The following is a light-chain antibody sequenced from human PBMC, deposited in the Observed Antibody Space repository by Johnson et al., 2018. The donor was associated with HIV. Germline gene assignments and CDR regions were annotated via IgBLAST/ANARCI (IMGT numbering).Light chain of an antibody. CDR3: GTCDSSLSAVP. Sequence: QSVLTQSPSVSAAPGQKVTISCSGSSSNIGNNYVSWYQQLPGTAPKLLIYDNNKRPSGIPDRFSGSKSGSSATLGITGLQTGDEADYYCGTCDSSLSAVPFGTGTKVTVL. CDR1: SSNIGNNY. J-gene: IGLJ1*01. V-gene: IGLV1-51*01. CDR2: DNN.